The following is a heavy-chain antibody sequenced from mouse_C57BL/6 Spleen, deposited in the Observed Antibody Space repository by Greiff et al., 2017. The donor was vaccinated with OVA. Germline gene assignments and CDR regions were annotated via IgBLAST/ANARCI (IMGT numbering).Heavy chain of an antibody. J-gene: IGHJ4*01. CDR3: ARSKTAQAIDY. Sequence: EVQLQQSGAELVKPGASVKLSCTASGFNIKDYYMHWVKQRTEQGLEWIGRIDPEDGETKYDPKFQGKATLTADTSSNTAYLLHISLTSDDAAVYYCARSKTAQAIDYWGQGTTVTVSS. D-gene: IGHD3-2*02. CDR1: GFNIKDYY. CDR2: IDPEDGET. V-gene: IGHV14-2*01.